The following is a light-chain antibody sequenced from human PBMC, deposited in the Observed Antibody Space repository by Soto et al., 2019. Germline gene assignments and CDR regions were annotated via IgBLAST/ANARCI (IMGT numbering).Light chain of an antibody. CDR1: SSNIGSNT. J-gene: IGLJ3*02. Sequence: QSVLTQQPSMSGTPGQRVTISCSGSSSNIGSNTVNWYQQLPGTAPKLLIYSSDQRPSGVPDRVSGSKSGTSASLAISGLQPEDEADYYCAASHDSRNGWVFGGGTKLTVL. CDR3: AASHDSRNGWV. CDR2: SSD. V-gene: IGLV1-44*01.